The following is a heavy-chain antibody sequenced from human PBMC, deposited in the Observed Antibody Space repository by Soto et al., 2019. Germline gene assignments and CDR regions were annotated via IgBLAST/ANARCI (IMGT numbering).Heavy chain of an antibody. Sequence: PXESLTISCKGSGYSFTSYSIGLVRQMPGKGLEWMGIIYAGDSDTRYSPSFRGQVTISVDKSISTAYLQWSSLRASDTAMYYCARHTSNYYGMDFWGQGTTVTVSS. CDR3: ARHTSNYYGMDF. CDR2: IYAGDSDT. CDR1: GYSFTSYS. V-gene: IGHV5-51*01. J-gene: IGHJ6*02.